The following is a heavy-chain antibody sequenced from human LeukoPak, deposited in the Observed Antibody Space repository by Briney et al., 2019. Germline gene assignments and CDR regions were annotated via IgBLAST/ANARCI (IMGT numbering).Heavy chain of an antibody. D-gene: IGHD1-26*01. CDR3: AKDLAYYDAYYYGMDV. Sequence: GGSLRLSCAASGFTFSSYGMHWVRQAPGKRLEWVAVISYDGSNKYYADSVKGRFTISRDNSKNTLYLQMNSLRAEDTAVYYCAKDLAYYDAYYYGMDVWGQGTTVTVSS. V-gene: IGHV3-30*18. CDR2: ISYDGSNK. CDR1: GFTFSSYG. J-gene: IGHJ6*02.